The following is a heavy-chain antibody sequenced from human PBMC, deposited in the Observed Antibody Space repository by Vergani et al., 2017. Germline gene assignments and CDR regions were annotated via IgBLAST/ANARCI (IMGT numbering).Heavy chain of an antibody. Sequence: QVQLQESGPGLVKPSQTLSLTCTVSGGSISSGSYYWSWIRQPAGKGLEWIGRIYTSGSTNYNPSLKSRVTISVDTSKNQFSLKLSSVTAADTAVYYCARAPYYYDSSGYFDYWGQGTLVTVS. CDR3: ARAPYYYDSSGYFDY. CDR2: IYTSGST. V-gene: IGHV4-61*02. J-gene: IGHJ4*02. D-gene: IGHD3-22*01. CDR1: GGSISSGSYY.